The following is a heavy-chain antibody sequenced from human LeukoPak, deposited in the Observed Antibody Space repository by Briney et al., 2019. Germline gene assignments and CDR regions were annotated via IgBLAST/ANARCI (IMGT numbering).Heavy chain of an antibody. CDR2: VYYTGST. CDR3: ARDYDGTTGTTRYAFDI. V-gene: IGHV4-4*08. D-gene: IGHD1-1*01. Sequence: SETLSLTCSVSGGSVSNYYWSWIRQPPGKGLEWIGYVYYTGSTNHNPSLKSRVTMFEDKSKNQFSLRLYSVTVADTAVYYCARDYDGTTGTTRYAFDIWGQGTMVTVSS. CDR1: GGSVSNYY. J-gene: IGHJ3*02.